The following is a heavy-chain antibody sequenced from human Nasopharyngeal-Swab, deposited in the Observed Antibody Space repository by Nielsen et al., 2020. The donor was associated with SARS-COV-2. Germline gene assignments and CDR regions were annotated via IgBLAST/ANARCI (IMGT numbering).Heavy chain of an antibody. V-gene: IGHV3-11*01. CDR2: ISHHERNV. CDR1: GFTFSDYY. Sequence: GESLNIYCAAFGFTFSDYYMTWIRQPPGKGLEWVSCISHHERNVYYTDSVKARFSISRDNAKDSVFLEMTSLRPEDTTVFFCARGMDSSAYPDYWGQGTLVAVSS. J-gene: IGHJ4*02. CDR3: ARGMDSSAYPDY. D-gene: IGHD3-22*01.